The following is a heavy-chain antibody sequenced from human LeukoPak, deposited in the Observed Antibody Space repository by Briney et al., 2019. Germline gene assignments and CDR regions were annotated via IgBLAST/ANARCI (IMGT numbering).Heavy chain of an antibody. V-gene: IGHV3-11*04. CDR2: VSRSGSTI. J-gene: IGHJ4*02. D-gene: IGHD3-10*01. CDR3: ARDLAGHYYGSGSSFDY. CDR1: GFTFSDHY. Sequence: PGGSLRLSCAASGFTFSDHYMSWIRQAPGKGLEWVSYVSRSGSTIYYADSVKGRFTISRDNAKNSLFLQMDSLRAEDTAVYYCARDLAGHYYGSGSSFDYWGQGTLVTVSS.